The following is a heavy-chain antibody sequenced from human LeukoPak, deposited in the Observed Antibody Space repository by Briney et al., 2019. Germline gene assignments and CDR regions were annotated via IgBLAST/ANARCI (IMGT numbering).Heavy chain of an antibody. CDR2: IYYSGST. J-gene: IGHJ3*02. Sequence: SETLSLTCTVSGGSINSYYWSWIRQPPGKGLEWIGYIYYSGSTNYNPSLKSRVTISVDTSKNQFSLKLSSVTAADTAVYYCARGGLLRYFDWLNDAFDIWGQGTMVTVSS. V-gene: IGHV4-59*01. CDR3: ARGGLLRYFDWLNDAFDI. CDR1: GGSINSYY. D-gene: IGHD3-9*01.